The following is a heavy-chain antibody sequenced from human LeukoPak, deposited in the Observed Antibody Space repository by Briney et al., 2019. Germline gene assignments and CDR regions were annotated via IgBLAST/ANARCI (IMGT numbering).Heavy chain of an antibody. CDR2: IFDSGTTNYNPST. CDR1: GGSIISYF. Sequence: PSETLSLTCTVSGGSIISYFWSWIRQPPGKGPERIGYIFDSGTTNYNPSTNYNPSLKSRVTVSLDTSKNHFSLKLSSVTAADTAVYFCARGGVTTIAQYDYWGQGILVTVSS. V-gene: IGHV4-59*01. J-gene: IGHJ4*02. CDR3: ARGGVTTIAQYDY. D-gene: IGHD5-12*01.